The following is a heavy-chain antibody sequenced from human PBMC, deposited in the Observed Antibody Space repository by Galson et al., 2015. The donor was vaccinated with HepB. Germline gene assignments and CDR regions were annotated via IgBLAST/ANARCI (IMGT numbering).Heavy chain of an antibody. Sequence: SLRLSCAASGFTFSTYWMSWVRQAPGKGLEWVANIRQDGSEKFYVDSVKGRFTISRDNARNSLYLQMSSLRVEDTAVYFCAGDGDVEKQWLDDYWGQGTLVTVSS. D-gene: IGHD6-19*01. CDR1: GFTFSTYW. V-gene: IGHV3-7*03. CDR3: AGDGDVEKQWLDDY. CDR2: IRQDGSEK. J-gene: IGHJ4*02.